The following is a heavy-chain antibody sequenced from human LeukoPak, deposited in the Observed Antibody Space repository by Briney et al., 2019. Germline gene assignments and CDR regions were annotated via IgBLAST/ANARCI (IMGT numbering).Heavy chain of an antibody. D-gene: IGHD1-26*01. V-gene: IGHV3-33*01. CDR2: IWYDGSNK. CDR3: ARAREGIDY. J-gene: IGHJ4*02. CDR1: GFTFSSYG. Sequence: GRSLRLSCAASGFTFSSYGMHWVRQAPGKGLEGVAVIWYDGSNKYYADSVKGRFTISRDNSTNTLYLQMNSLRAEDTAVYYCARAREGIDYWGQGTLVTVSS.